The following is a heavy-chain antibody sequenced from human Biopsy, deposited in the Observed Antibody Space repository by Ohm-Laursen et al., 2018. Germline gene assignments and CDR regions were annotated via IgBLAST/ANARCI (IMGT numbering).Heavy chain of an antibody. D-gene: IGHD4-17*01. CDR1: GFIFSTYT. V-gene: IGHV3-21*01. Sequence: SLRLSCAASGFIFSTYTMNWVRQAPGEGLEWVSSISSRSSDIYYADSVKGRFTISRDNAKNSLFLHMNSLRAEDTAVYYCGRGQTVAPGYYGMDVWGQGTTVTVSS. J-gene: IGHJ6*02. CDR2: ISSRSSDI. CDR3: GRGQTVAPGYYGMDV.